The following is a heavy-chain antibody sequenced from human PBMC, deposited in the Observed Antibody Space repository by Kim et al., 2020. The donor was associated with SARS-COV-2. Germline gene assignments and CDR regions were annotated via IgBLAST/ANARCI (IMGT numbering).Heavy chain of an antibody. CDR1: GFTFSSYA. CDR2: ISGSGGST. J-gene: IGHJ4*02. Sequence: GGSLRLSCAASGFTFSSYAMSWVRQAPGKGLEWVSAISGSGGSTYYADSVKGRFTISRDNSKNTLYLQMNSLRAEDTAVYYCAKESLDSDYYDSSGYYSWGQGTLVTVSS. CDR3: AKESLDSDYYDSSGYYS. D-gene: IGHD3-22*01. V-gene: IGHV3-23*01.